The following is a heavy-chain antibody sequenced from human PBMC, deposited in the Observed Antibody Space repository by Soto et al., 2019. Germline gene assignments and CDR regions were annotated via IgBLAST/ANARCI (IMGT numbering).Heavy chain of an antibody. CDR2: IYWDDDK. CDR3: AHLSSDSITMLVGRWYFDL. J-gene: IGHJ2*01. V-gene: IGHV2-5*02. CDR1: GFSLSTSGVG. Sequence: QITLKESGPTLVKPTQTLTLTCTFSGFSLSTSGVGVGWIRQPPGKALEWLALIYWDDDKRYSPSLKSRLTIPKDTSKNPVVLTMTNMDPVDTATYYCAHLSSDSITMLVGRWYFDLWGRGTLVTVSS. D-gene: IGHD3-22*01.